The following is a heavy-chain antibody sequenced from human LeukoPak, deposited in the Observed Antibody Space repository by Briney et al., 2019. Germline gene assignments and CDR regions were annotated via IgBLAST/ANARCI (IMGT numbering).Heavy chain of an antibody. D-gene: IGHD2-15*01. Sequence: GGSLRLSCAAYGFTFSTYSMNWVRQAPGKGLEWVSSIISSSSYIYYADSVKGRFTISRDNAKNSLYLQMNSLRAEDTAVYYCARDPQYCSGGSCYSFDYWGQGTLVTVSS. J-gene: IGHJ4*02. CDR2: IISSSSYI. V-gene: IGHV3-21*01. CDR1: GFTFSTYS. CDR3: ARDPQYCSGGSCYSFDY.